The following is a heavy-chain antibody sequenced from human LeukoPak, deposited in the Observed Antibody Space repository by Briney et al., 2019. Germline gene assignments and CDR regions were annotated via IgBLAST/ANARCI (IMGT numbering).Heavy chain of an antibody. CDR2: ISGSST. CDR3: AKGGYNYGYVDY. D-gene: IGHD5-18*01. CDR1: GFTFSYYA. Sequence: PGRSLRLSCAASGFTFSYYAMAWVRQAPGKGLEWVSPISGSSTYYADSVKGRFTISRDNSKNTLYLQMNSLRAEDTAVYYCAKGGYNYGYVDYWGQGTLVTVSS. V-gene: IGHV3-23*01. J-gene: IGHJ4*02.